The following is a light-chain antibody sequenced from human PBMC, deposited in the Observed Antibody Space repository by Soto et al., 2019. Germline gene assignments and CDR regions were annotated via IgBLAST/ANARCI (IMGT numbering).Light chain of an antibody. CDR3: QQYGSSSTWT. J-gene: IGKJ1*01. Sequence: EIVLTQSPGTLSLSPGERATLSCRASQSVSSAYLAWYQHKPGQPPTLLIYAASSRVTGIPDRFSGSGSGKDFTITIRRLETEDFAVYYCQQYGSSSTWTFGPGTKVEIK. V-gene: IGKV3-20*01. CDR2: AAS. CDR1: QSVSSAY.